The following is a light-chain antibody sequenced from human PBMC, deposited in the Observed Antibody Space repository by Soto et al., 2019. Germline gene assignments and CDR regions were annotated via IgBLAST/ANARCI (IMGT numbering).Light chain of an antibody. CDR2: DAS. CDR3: KQFNILYT. V-gene: IGKV1-5*01. J-gene: IGKJ2*01. CDR1: ENIDKW. Sequence: DSQMSQSPSTLSASVGDRVTITCRASENIDKWLAWYQQKPGRAPKLLIYDASTLESGVPSRFSGSGSGTEFTLTISSLQPEDFATYYCKQFNILYTFGQGTKLEI.